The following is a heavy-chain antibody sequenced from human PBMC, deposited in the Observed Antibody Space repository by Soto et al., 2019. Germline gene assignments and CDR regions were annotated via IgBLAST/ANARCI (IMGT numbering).Heavy chain of an antibody. CDR3: ASEYCSGGSCYYYGMDV. CDR2: IWYDGSNK. Sequence: QVQLVESGGGVVQPGRSLRLSCAASGFTFSNYGMHWVRQAPGKGLEWVAVIWYDGSNKYYADSVKGRFTISRDNSKNTLYLQMNSLRAEDTAVYYCASEYCSGGSCYYYGMDVWGQGTTVTGSS. V-gene: IGHV3-33*01. CDR1: GFTFSNYG. J-gene: IGHJ6*02. D-gene: IGHD2-15*01.